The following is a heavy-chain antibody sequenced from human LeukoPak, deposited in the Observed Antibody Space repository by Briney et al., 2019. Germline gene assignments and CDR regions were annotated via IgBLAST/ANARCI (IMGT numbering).Heavy chain of an antibody. CDR1: GFTVSSNY. V-gene: IGHV3-66*01. D-gene: IGHD3-22*01. CDR2: IYSGGST. J-gene: IGHJ4*02. CDR3: ARIGWDDSSGYPFDY. Sequence: GGSLRLSCAASGFTVSSNYMSWVRQAPGKGLEWVSVIYSGGSTYYADSVKGRFTISRDNSKNTLYLQMNSLRAEDTAVYYCARIGWDDSSGYPFDYWGQGTLVTVSS.